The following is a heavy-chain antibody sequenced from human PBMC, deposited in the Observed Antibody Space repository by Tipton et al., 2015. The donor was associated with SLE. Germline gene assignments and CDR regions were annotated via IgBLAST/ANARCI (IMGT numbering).Heavy chain of an antibody. D-gene: IGHD3-22*01. CDR2: INVDGSEK. CDR3: VRGGYYDRNGHSEPFDC. V-gene: IGHV3-7*01. J-gene: IGHJ4*02. Sequence: SLRLSCAASGFSLEIYWMSWVRQAPGKGLEWVANINVDGSEKKYVDSVKGRFTVSRDNAKNSLYLQMTSLRGEDTAVYYCVRGGYYDRNGHSEPFDCWGQGTLVSVSS. CDR1: GFSLEIYW.